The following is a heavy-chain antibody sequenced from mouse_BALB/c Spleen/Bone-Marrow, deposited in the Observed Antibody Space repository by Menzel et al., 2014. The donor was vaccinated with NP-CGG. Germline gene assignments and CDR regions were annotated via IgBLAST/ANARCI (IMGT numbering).Heavy chain of an antibody. CDR3: SRLSPSPEFDY. J-gene: IGHJ2*01. V-gene: IGHV1-67*01. CDR2: INTYNGNT. Sequence: QVQLKESGPEVVRPGVSVKISCKGSGYTFTDYPMHWVKQSHAKSLEWIGLINTYNGNTNYNQKFKGKATMTVDKSSSSAYMELARLTSVDAAIYYCSRLSPSPEFDYWGQGTTLTVSS. D-gene: IGHD6-2*01. CDR1: GYTFTDYP.